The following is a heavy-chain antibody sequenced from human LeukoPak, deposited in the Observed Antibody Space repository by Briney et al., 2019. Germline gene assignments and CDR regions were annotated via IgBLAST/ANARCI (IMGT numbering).Heavy chain of an antibody. CDR1: GGSISSSNW. D-gene: IGHD5-12*01. J-gene: IGHJ6*04. CDR2: IYHSGGT. V-gene: IGHV4-4*02. Sequence: PSGTLSLTCAVSGGSISSSNWWSWVRQPPGKGLEWIGEIYHSGGTNYNPSLKSRVTISVDKSKNQFSLKLSSVTAADTAVYYCARDRVVATIDEIDYYYYYGMDVWGKGTTVTVSS. CDR3: ARDRVVATIDEIDYYYYYGMDV.